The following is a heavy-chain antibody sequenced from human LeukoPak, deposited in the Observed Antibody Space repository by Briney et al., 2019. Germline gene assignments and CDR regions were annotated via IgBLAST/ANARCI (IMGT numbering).Heavy chain of an antibody. CDR1: GGSISSYY. D-gene: IGHD6-19*01. CDR3: AGSIAVAGHDAFDI. CDR2: IYYSGST. Sequence: SETLSLTYTVSGGSISSYYWSWIRQPPGKGLEWIGYIYYSGSTNYNPSLKSRVTISVDTSKNQFSLKLSSVTAADTAVYYCAGSIAVAGHDAFDIWGQGTMVTVSS. J-gene: IGHJ3*02. V-gene: IGHV4-59*01.